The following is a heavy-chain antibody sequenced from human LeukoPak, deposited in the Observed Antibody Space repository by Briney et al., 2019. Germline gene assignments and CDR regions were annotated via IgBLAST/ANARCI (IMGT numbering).Heavy chain of an antibody. Sequence: TASETLSLTCAVYGGSFSGYYWSWIRQPPGKGLEWIGEINHSGSTNYNPSLKSRVTISVDTSKNQFSLKLSSVTAADTAVYYCARRVYCSSASCYKWLVFDYWGQGTLVTVSS. D-gene: IGHD2-2*02. J-gene: IGHJ4*02. CDR1: GGSFSGYY. V-gene: IGHV4-34*01. CDR3: ARRVYCSSASCYKWLVFDY. CDR2: INHSGST.